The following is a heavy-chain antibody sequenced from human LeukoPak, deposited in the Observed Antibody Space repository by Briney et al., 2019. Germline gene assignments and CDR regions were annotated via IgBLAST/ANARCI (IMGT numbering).Heavy chain of an antibody. CDR3: ARDIAARYYFDY. V-gene: IGHV4-61*02. CDR1: GGSISSGSYY. J-gene: IGHJ4*02. CDR2: IYTSGST. D-gene: IGHD6-6*01. Sequence: SETLSLTCTVSGGSISSGSYYWGWIRQPPGKGLEWIGRIYTSGSTNYNPSLKSRVTISVDTSKNQFSLKLSSVTAADTAVYYCARDIAARYYFDYWGQGTLVTVSS.